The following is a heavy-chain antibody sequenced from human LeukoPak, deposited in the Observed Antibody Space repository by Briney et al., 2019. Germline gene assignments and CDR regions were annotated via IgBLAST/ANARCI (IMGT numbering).Heavy chain of an antibody. CDR3: ARDGAFWGHDYGDV. J-gene: IGHJ6*02. CDR2: ISYDGTNK. V-gene: IGHV3-30*03. D-gene: IGHD4-17*01. CDR1: GFTFSSYG. Sequence: QPGGSLRLSCAASGFTFSSYGMHWVRQAPGKGLEWVAVISYDGTNKYYADSVKGRFTISRDNSKNTLYLQMNSLRAEDTAVYYCARDGAFWGHDYGDVWGQGTTVTVSS.